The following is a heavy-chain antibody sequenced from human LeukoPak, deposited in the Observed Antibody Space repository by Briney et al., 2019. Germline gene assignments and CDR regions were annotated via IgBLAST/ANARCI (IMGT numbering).Heavy chain of an antibody. V-gene: IGHV3-74*01. Sequence: GGSLRPSCAASGLTFSGYWMHWVRQAPGKGLVWVPRINGDGSSTSYADSVKGRFTISRDNAKNTLYLQMNSLGAEDTAVYYCARARNCSSGTCYKDYWGQGTLVTVSS. D-gene: IGHD2-15*01. CDR2: INGDGSST. CDR3: ARARNCSSGTCYKDY. J-gene: IGHJ4*02. CDR1: GLTFSGYW.